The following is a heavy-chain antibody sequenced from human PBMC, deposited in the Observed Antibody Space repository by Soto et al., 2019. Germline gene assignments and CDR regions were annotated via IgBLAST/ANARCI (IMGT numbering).Heavy chain of an antibody. Sequence: QVQLVQSGADVKKPGSSVNVSCKASGGTLSTYGISWVRQAPGPGLEWMGRIIPLFGSTNYAQKFQGRVTITADESTSTAYMELSSLKSEDTAVYYCARESSGVSHFDYWGQGTLVTVSS. J-gene: IGHJ4*02. CDR1: GGTLSTYG. D-gene: IGHD3-10*01. CDR3: ARESSGVSHFDY. V-gene: IGHV1-69*18. CDR2: IIPLFGST.